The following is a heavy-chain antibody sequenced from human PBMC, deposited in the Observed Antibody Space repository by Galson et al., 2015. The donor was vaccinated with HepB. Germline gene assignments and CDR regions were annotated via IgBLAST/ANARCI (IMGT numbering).Heavy chain of an antibody. CDR2: INPSGGST. J-gene: IGHJ3*02. D-gene: IGHD3-10*01. CDR1: GYTFTGYY. Sequence: SVKVSCKASGYTFTGYYMHWVRQAPGQGLEWMGIINPSGGSTSYAQKFQGRVTMTRDTSTSTVYMELSSLRSEDTAVYYCAGWFGELLSHDAFDIWGQGTMVTVSS. CDR3: AGWFGELLSHDAFDI. V-gene: IGHV1-46*03.